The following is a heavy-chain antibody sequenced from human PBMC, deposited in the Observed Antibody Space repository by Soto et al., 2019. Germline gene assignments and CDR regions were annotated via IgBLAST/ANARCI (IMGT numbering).Heavy chain of an antibody. Sequence: GGSLRLSCVGSGFSLSGNWVNWVRQAPGKGLEWVANIKQDGGEKYYVDSVKGRFIISRDNARNTLYLQMSFLRVEDTAIYYCAREGPTYNFDHWGQGTPVTVSS. D-gene: IGHD1-1*01. J-gene: IGHJ4*02. V-gene: IGHV3-7*01. CDR3: AREGPTYNFDH. CDR1: GFSLSGNW. CDR2: IKQDGGEK.